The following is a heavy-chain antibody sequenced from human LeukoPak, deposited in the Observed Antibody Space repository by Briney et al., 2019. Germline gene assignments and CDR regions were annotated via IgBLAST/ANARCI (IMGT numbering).Heavy chain of an antibody. Sequence: GGSLRLSCAASGFTFSSYWMSWVRQAPGKGLEWVANIKQDGSEKYYVDSVKGRFTISRDNTKNSLYVQMNSLRAEDTAVYYCAKYRDSSSGGWFDPWGQGTLVTVSS. CDR3: AKYRDSSSGGWFDP. J-gene: IGHJ5*02. D-gene: IGHD6-13*01. CDR2: IKQDGSEK. CDR1: GFTFSSYW. V-gene: IGHV3-7*01.